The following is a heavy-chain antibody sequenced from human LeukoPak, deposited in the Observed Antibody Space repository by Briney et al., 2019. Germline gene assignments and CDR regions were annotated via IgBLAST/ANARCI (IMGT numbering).Heavy chain of an antibody. Sequence: ASVKVSCKASGYTFTSYDINWVRQATGPGLEWMGCMNPNSGNTGYAQKFQGRVTITRKTTISTAYMQLSSRRSEDTAVYYCATSVIDYYDSSGYSDAFDIWGKGTMVTVSS. CDR1: GYTFTSYD. V-gene: IGHV1-8*03. CDR2: MNPNSGNT. D-gene: IGHD3-22*01. J-gene: IGHJ3*02. CDR3: ATSVIDYYDSSGYSDAFDI.